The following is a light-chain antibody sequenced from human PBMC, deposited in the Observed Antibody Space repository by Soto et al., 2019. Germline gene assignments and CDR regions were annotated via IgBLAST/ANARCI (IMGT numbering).Light chain of an antibody. CDR1: SSDVGGYNY. V-gene: IGLV2-14*01. CDR2: DVS. Sequence: QSALTQPASVSGSPGQSITISCTGTSSDVGGYNYVSWYQQHPGKAPKFMIYDVSNRPSGVSDRFSGSKSGNTASLTISGLQADDEADYYCSSYTSSSTLLYVFGTGTKVTVL. J-gene: IGLJ1*01. CDR3: SSYTSSSTLLYV.